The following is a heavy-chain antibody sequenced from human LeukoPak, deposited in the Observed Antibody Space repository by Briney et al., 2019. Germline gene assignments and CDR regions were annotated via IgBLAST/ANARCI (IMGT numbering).Heavy chain of an antibody. D-gene: IGHD1-1*01. CDR3: ARPTSLNSGMDV. CDR2: IDPSGSYT. J-gene: IGHJ6*02. Sequence: GESLKISCKGSGYSFTSYWISWVRQMPGKGLEWMGRIDPSGSYTNYSPSFQGHVTISADKSISTAYLQWSSLKASDTAMYYCARPTSLNSGMDVWGQGTTVTVSS. V-gene: IGHV5-10-1*01. CDR1: GYSFTSYW.